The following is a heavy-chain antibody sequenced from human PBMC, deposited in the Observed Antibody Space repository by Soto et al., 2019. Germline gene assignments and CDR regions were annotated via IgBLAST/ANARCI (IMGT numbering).Heavy chain of an antibody. D-gene: IGHD5-18*01. V-gene: IGHV4-34*01. CDR2: INHSGST. Sequence: ECLSPTCTVYGASFSGYYWSGIRQPPGKGLEWIGEINHSGSTNYNPSLKSRVTISVDTSKNQFSLKLSSVTAADTAVYYCARAPFNVDTAILTWFDPWGQGTLVTVYS. J-gene: IGHJ5*02. CDR3: ARAPFNVDTAILTWFDP. CDR1: GASFSGYY.